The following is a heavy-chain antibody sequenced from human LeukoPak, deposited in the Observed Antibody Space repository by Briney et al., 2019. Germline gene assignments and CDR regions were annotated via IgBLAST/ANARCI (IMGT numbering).Heavy chain of an antibody. CDR2: ISAYNGNT. Sequence: ASVKVSCKASGYTFTSYGISWVRQAPGQGLEWMGWISAYNGNTNYAQKLQGRVTMTTDTSTSTAYMELRSLRSDDTAVYYCAREEYCSGTSCSMLDYWGQGTLVTVSS. CDR3: AREEYCSGTSCSMLDY. CDR1: GYTFTSYG. D-gene: IGHD2-2*01. J-gene: IGHJ4*02. V-gene: IGHV1-18*01.